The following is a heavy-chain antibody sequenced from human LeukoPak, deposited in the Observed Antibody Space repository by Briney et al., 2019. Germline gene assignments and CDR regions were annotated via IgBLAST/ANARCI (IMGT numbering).Heavy chain of an antibody. CDR3: ARGENTYIDY. CDR1: GFTFSSYA. Sequence: GGSLRLSCAASGFTFSSYAMSWVRQAPGKGLEWVSAISGSGGSTYYADSVKGRFTISRDNSKDTLYLQMNSLRAGDTAVYYCARGENTYIDYWGQGTLVTVSS. CDR2: ISGSGGST. D-gene: IGHD3-16*01. J-gene: IGHJ4*02. V-gene: IGHV3-23*01.